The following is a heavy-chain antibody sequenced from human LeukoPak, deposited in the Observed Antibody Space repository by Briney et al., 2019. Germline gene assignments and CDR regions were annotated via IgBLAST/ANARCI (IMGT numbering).Heavy chain of an antibody. CDR2: IYSGGST. D-gene: IGHD4-17*01. CDR1: GFTVSSNY. CDR3: AREIYGDYGRFDY. J-gene: IGHJ4*02. Sequence: GGSLRLSCAASGFTVSSNYVSWVRQAPGKGLEWVSVIYSGGSTYYADSVKGRFTISRDNSKNTLYLQMNSLRAEDTAVYYCAREIYGDYGRFDYWGQGTLVTVSS. V-gene: IGHV3-53*01.